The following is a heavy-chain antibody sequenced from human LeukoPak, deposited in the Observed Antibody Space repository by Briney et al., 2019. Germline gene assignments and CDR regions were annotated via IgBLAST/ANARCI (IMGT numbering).Heavy chain of an antibody. J-gene: IGHJ4*02. V-gene: IGHV3-7*01. Sequence: PGGSLRLSCAASGFTFSSYWMTWVRQAPGKGLEWVANINQDGSEKHYVDSVKGRFIISRDNTKNSLYLQMTSLGGEDTAVYYCARGVSTAFWGQGTLVTVSS. CDR2: INQDGSEK. CDR1: GFTFSSYW. CDR3: ARGVSTAF.